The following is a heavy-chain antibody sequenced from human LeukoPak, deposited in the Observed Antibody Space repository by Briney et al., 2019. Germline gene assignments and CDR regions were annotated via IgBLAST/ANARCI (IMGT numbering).Heavy chain of an antibody. CDR3: ARGLKSSSWYEHREYYMDV. J-gene: IGHJ6*03. V-gene: IGHV1-8*02. D-gene: IGHD6-13*01. Sequence: ASVKVSCKASGYTFTSYGISWVRQAPGQGREWMGWMNPNSGNTGYAQKFQGRVTMTRNTSISTAYMELSSLRSEDTAVYYCARGLKSSSWYEHREYYMDVWGKGTTVTVSS. CDR1: GYTFTSYG. CDR2: MNPNSGNT.